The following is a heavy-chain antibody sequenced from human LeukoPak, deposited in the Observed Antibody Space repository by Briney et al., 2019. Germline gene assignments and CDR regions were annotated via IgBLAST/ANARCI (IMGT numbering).Heavy chain of an antibody. Sequence: PGGSLRLSCAASGFTFDDYAMHWVRQAPGKGLEWVSAISGSGGSTYYADSVKGRFTISRDNSKNTLYLQMNSLRAEDTAVYYCAKYNPVWSGYYTVGGNDAFDIWGQGTMVTVSS. CDR3: AKYNPVWSGYYTVGGNDAFDI. V-gene: IGHV3-23*01. CDR1: GFTFDDYA. D-gene: IGHD3-3*01. J-gene: IGHJ3*02. CDR2: ISGSGGST.